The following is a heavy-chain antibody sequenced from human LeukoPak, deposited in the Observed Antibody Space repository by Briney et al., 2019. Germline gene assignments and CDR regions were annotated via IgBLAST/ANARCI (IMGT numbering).Heavy chain of an antibody. J-gene: IGHJ4*02. V-gene: IGHV4-39*07. D-gene: IGHD6-6*01. Sequence: LGTLSLTCTVSGGSISSSSYYWGWIRQPPGKGLEWIESIYYSGSTYYNPSLKSRVTISVDTSKNQFSLKLSSVTAADTAVYYCARQYYSCSTFAHHEWGYWRQGTLVTVSP. CDR2: IYYSGST. CDR1: GGSISSSSYY. CDR3: ARQYYSCSTFAHHEWGY.